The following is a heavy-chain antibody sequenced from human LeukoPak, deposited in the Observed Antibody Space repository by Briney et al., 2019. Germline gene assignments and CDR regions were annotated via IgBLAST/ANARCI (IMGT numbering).Heavy chain of an antibody. CDR1: GFTFSSYG. D-gene: IGHD1-26*01. Sequence: GGSLRLSCAASGFTFSSYGMHWVRQAPGKGLEWVAFIRYDGSNKYYADSVKGRFTISRDNSKNTLYLQMNSLRAEDTAVYYCARERGGSWDAFDIWGQGTMVTVSS. J-gene: IGHJ3*02. V-gene: IGHV3-30*02. CDR2: IRYDGSNK. CDR3: ARERGGSWDAFDI.